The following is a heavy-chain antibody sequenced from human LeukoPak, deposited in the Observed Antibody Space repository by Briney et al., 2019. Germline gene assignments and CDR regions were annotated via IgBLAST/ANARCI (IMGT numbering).Heavy chain of an antibody. CDR1: GFTLSNYA. CDR3: ARRAFHISGWFDY. CDR2: VDGGSGGTT. J-gene: IGHJ4*02. D-gene: IGHD3-22*01. V-gene: IGHV3-23*01. Sequence: GGSLRLSCAASGFTLSNYAMSWVRQAPGKGLEWVSAVDGGSGGTTFYADSVKGRFTISRDNSKSALFLQMNSLRAEDAAVYYCARRAFHISGWFDYWGQGSLVTVSS.